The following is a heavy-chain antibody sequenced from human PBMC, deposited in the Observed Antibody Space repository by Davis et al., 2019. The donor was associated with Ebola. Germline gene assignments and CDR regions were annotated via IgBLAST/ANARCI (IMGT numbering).Heavy chain of an antibody. CDR3: TRDGAIWELTTTYFDY. J-gene: IGHJ4*02. V-gene: IGHV3-49*03. CDR2: IRSKAYGGTT. D-gene: IGHD1-26*01. CDR1: GGSIYSSSYY. Sequence: GGSLRLSCSVSGGSIYSSSYYWGWIRQPPGKGLEWVGFIRSKAYGGTTEYAASVKGRFTISRDDSKSIAYLQMNSLKTEDTAVYYCTRDGAIWELTTTYFDYWGQGTLVTVSS.